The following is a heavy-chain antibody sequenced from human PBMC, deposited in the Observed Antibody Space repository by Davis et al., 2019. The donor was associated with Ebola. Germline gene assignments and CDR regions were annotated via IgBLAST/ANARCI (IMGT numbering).Heavy chain of an antibody. D-gene: IGHD6-13*01. CDR2: FNPNSCGT. J-gene: IGHJ6*02. Sequence: ASVPVSCKASRYTFTSYAMHWVRQAPGQGLEWMGRFNPNSCGTNYAQKFQGRVTMTRDTSISTAYMELSRLRSDDTAVYYCARERYSPLSYGMDVWGQGTTVTVSS. V-gene: IGHV1-2*06. CDR3: ARERYSPLSYGMDV. CDR1: RYTFTSYA.